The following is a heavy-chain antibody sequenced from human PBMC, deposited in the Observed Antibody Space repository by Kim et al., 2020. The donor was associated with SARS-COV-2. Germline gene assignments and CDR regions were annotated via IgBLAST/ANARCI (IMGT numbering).Heavy chain of an antibody. CDR3: ARVTRLRYFDWLYPHFDY. CDR1: GGSISSSNW. Sequence: SETLSLTCAVSGGSISSSNWWSWVRQPPGKGLEWIGEIYHSGSTNYNPSLKSRVTISVDKSKNQFSLKLSSVTAADTAVYYCARVTRLRYFDWLYPHFDYWGQGTLVTVSS. D-gene: IGHD3-9*01. J-gene: IGHJ4*02. CDR2: IYHSGST. V-gene: IGHV4-4*02.